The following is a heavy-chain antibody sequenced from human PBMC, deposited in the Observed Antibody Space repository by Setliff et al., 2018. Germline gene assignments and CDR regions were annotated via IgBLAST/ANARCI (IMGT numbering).Heavy chain of an antibody. CDR2: IYHSGST. D-gene: IGHD3-22*01. CDR3: ARGKERITMIVVVTSGAFDI. J-gene: IGHJ3*02. V-gene: IGHV4-39*07. Sequence: SETLSLTCTVSGGSISSSSYYWGWIRQPPGKGLEWIGEIYHSGSTNYNPSLKSRVTISVDKSKNQFSLKLSSVTAADTAVYYCARGKERITMIVVVTSGAFDIWGQGTTVTVSS. CDR1: GGSISSSSYY.